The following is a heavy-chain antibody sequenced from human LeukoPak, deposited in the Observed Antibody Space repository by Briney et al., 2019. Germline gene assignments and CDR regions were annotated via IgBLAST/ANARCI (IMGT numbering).Heavy chain of an antibody. J-gene: IGHJ4*02. Sequence: GASVKVSCKASGYTFTGSYMHWVRQAPGQGLEWMGWINPNSGGTNYAQKFRGRVTMTRDTSISTAYMELSRLRSDDTAVYYCARDIGVSHYYDSSGYALDYWGQGTLVTVSS. CDR2: INPNSGGT. CDR1: GYTFTGSY. V-gene: IGHV1-2*02. D-gene: IGHD3-22*01. CDR3: ARDIGVSHYYDSSGYALDY.